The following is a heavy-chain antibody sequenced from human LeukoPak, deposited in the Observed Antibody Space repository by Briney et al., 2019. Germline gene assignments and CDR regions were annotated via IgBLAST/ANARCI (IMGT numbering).Heavy chain of an antibody. D-gene: IGHD5-18*01. V-gene: IGHV4-34*01. CDR1: GGSFSGYY. CDR3: ASRLPGRGYSYGSALDY. Sequence: PSETLSLTCAVYGGSFSGYYWSWIRQPPGKGLEWIGEINHSGSTNYNPSLKSRVTISVDTSKNQFSLTLSSVTAAGTAVYYCASRLPGRGYSYGSALDYWGQGTLVTVSS. CDR2: INHSGST. J-gene: IGHJ4*02.